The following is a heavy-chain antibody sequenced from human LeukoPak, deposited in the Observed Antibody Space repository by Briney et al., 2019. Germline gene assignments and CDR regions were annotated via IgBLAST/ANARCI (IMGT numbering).Heavy chain of an antibody. CDR2: MNPNSGNT. J-gene: IGHJ4*02. D-gene: IGHD2-2*01. V-gene: IGHV1-8*01. CDR3: ARGSWRDCSGTSCTYYFDY. Sequence: ASVKVSCKTSGYTFTRYDINWVRQATGQGLEWMGWMNPNSGNTGYAQNFQGRVTMTRNTSINTAYMELSSLRSEDTAVYYCARGSWRDCSGTSCTYYFDYWGQGTLVTVSS. CDR1: GYTFTRYD.